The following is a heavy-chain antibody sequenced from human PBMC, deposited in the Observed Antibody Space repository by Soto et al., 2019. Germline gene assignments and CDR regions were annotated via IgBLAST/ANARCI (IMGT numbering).Heavy chain of an antibody. J-gene: IGHJ4*02. CDR1: GLNFEKCS. CDR3: ATDTGDIEVVPATT. D-gene: IGHD2-15*01. Sequence: GSLRLSCAASGLNFEKCSMNWVRQPPGKGPEWLASISPSSTYIRYADSVKGRFTISRDSARNSLSLQMMNLRADDTAIYYCATDTGDIEVVPATTWGQGTLVTVSS. CDR2: ISPSSTYI. V-gene: IGHV3-21*04.